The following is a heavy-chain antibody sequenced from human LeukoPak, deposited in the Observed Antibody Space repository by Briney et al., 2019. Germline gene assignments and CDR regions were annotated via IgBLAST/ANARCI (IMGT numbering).Heavy chain of an antibody. D-gene: IGHD2-21*02. CDR1: GGTFSSYA. CDR3: ARASDAPAFDY. CDR2: IIPILGIA. V-gene: IGHV1-69*04. Sequence: SVKVSCKASGGTFSSYAISWVRQAPGQGLEWMGRIIPILGIANYAQKFQGRVTITADKTTSTAYMELSSLRSEDTAVYYCARASDAPAFDYWGQGTLVTVSS. J-gene: IGHJ4*02.